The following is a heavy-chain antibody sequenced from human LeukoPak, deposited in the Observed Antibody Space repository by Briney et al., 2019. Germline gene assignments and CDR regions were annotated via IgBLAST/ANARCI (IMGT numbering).Heavy chain of an antibody. J-gene: IGHJ4*02. CDR3: VRGEYDSLFDY. V-gene: IGHV3-48*04. D-gene: IGHD3-22*01. Sequence: GGSLRLSCAASGFTFSSYAMSWVRQAPGKGLEWVSYISRSSSTIYYADSVKGRFTTSRDTAKNSLFLQMNSLRAEDTAVYYRVRGEYDSLFDYWGQGTLVTVSS. CDR2: ISRSSSTI. CDR1: GFTFSSYA.